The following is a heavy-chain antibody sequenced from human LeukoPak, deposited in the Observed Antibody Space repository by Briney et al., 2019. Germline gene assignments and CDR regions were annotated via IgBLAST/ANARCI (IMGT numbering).Heavy chain of an antibody. J-gene: IGHJ6*02. Sequence: GASVKVSCKASGYTFTTHDINWVRQAPGQGLECMGWMNPDSGNTGYAQRFQGRVTMTGDSSRSTAYMELSSLTSEDTAVYYCARRGIYYYYYGMDVWGQGTTVTVSS. CDR1: GYTFTTHD. V-gene: IGHV1-8*01. CDR2: MNPDSGNT. CDR3: ARRGIYYYYYGMDV.